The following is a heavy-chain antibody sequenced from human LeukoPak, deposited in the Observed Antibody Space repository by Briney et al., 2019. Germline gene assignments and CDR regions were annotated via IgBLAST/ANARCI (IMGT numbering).Heavy chain of an antibody. CDR2: IYYSGST. CDR3: ARDSYSSGWYTV. Sequence: SETLSLTCSVSGVSISSNTSYWAWIRQPPGKGLEWIGYIYYSGSTNYNPSLKSRVTISVDTSKNQFSLKLSSVTAADTAVYYCARDSYSSGWYTVWGQGTMVTVSS. J-gene: IGHJ3*01. V-gene: IGHV4-61*05. CDR1: GVSISSNTSY. D-gene: IGHD6-19*01.